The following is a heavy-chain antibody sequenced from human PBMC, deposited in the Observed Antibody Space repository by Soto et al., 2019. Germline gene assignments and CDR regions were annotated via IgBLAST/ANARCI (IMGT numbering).Heavy chain of an antibody. CDR3: ARGPTVGDL. CDR2: IRVKNGNT. J-gene: IGHJ3*01. Sequence: QVQLVQSGGEVKKPGASVKVSCKASGYTFNSYGISWVRQAPGQGLEWMGWIRVKNGNTNYAQNFQGRFTMTTDTSTSTAYMELRSLRSDDTAVYYCARGPTVGDLWGQGTMVTVSS. D-gene: IGHD2-21*02. CDR1: GYTFNSYG. V-gene: IGHV1-18*01.